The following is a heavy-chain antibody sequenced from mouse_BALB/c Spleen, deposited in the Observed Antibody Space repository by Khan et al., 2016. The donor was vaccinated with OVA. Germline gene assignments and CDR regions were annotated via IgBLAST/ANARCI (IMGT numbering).Heavy chain of an antibody. CDR3: ARWATGYFDV. CDR1: GYTFTNYW. D-gene: IGHD3-1*01. V-gene: IGHV1-63*02. Sequence: QVQLQQSGAELVRPGTSVKISCKASGYTFTNYWLGWIKQRPGHGLEWIGDFYPGGGYTNYNEKFKGKATLTAGTSSSTAYMQLSGLTSEDSTVXVCARWATGYFDVWGAGTTVTVSS. J-gene: IGHJ1*01. CDR2: FYPGGGYT.